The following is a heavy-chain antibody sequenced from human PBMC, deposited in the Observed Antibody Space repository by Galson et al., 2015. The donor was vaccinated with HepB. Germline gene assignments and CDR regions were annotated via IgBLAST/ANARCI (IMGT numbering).Heavy chain of an antibody. D-gene: IGHD2/OR15-2a*01. CDR1: GFTFSSYY. CDR2: ISGSGDST. V-gene: IGHV3-23*01. Sequence: SLRLSCAASGFTFSSYYMTWVRQAPGKGLEWVSTISGSGDSTNYADSVKGRFTISRDNSNNSLYLQVNSLRAEDTAVYYCARDLTGYSTITEYWGQVTLVSVSS. J-gene: IGHJ4*02. CDR3: ARDLTGYSTITEY.